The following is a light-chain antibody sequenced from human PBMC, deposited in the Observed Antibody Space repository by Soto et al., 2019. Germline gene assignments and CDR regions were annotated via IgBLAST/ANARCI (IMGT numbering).Light chain of an antibody. Sequence: QSALTQPRSVSGSPGQSVTISCTGTSSDVCTYDYVSWYQQHPGKAPKLMIFDVSKRPSGVPDRFSASKSGNTASLTISGLQAEDEADYYCCSYAGTYTWVFGGGTQLTVL. V-gene: IGLV2-11*01. CDR2: DVS. J-gene: IGLJ2*01. CDR1: SSDVCTYDY. CDR3: CSYAGTYTWV.